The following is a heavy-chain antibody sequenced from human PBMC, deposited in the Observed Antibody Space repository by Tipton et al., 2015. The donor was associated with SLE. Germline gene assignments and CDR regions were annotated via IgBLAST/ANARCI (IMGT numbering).Heavy chain of an antibody. CDR1: GRSFIGSY. CDR3: ARGYCSDGVCYGFGFFDY. V-gene: IGHV4-34*01. Sequence: TLSLTCAVYGRSFIGSYWTWIRQPPGKGLEWIGDIDHSGVTHYNPSLKSRVTISVDTSKNQFSLKMRSVTAADTAVYFCARGYCSDGVCYGFGFFDYWGQGNLVTVSS. CDR2: IDHSGVT. J-gene: IGHJ4*02. D-gene: IGHD2-8*01.